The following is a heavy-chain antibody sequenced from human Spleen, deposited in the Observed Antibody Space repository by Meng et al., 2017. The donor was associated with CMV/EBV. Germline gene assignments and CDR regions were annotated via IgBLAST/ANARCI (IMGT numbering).Heavy chain of an antibody. D-gene: IGHD5-12*01. CDR3: ARDHSGYDPNDY. V-gene: IGHV1-18*01. Sequence: SCKASGYTFTSYGISWVRQAPGQGLEWMGWISAYNGNTNYAQKLQGRVTMTTDTSTSTAYMELRSLRSDDTAVYYCARDHSGYDPNDYWGQGTLVTVSS. CDR2: ISAYNGNT. J-gene: IGHJ4*02. CDR1: GYTFTSYG.